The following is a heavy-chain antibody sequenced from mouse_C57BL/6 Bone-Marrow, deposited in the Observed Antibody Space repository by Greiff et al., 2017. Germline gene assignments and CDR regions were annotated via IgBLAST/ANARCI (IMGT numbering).Heavy chain of an antibody. D-gene: IGHD1-1*01. V-gene: IGHV2-2*01. CDR2: IWSGGST. CDR3: AREGSSPTWCAH. Sequence: VKVVESGPGLVQPSQSLSITCTVSGFSLTSYGVHWVRQSPGKGLEWLGVIWSGGSTDYNAAFIYRLSISKDNSKSQVFFKMNRLQADDTAIDYCAREGSSPTWCAHWGQGTLVNVAA. CDR1: GFSLTSYG. J-gene: IGHJ3*01.